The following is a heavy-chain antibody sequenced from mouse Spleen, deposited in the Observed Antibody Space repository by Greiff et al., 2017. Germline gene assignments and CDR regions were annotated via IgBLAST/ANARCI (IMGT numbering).Heavy chain of an antibody. CDR2: INYDGSST. J-gene: IGHJ2*01. Sequence: EVKLMESEGGLVQPGSSMKLSCTASGFTFSDYYMAWVRQVPEKGLEWVANINYDGSSTYYLDSLKSRFIISRDNAKNILYLQMSSLKSEDTATYYCARVLPSYYFDYWGQGTTLTVSS. V-gene: IGHV5-16*01. CDR3: ARVLPSYYFDY. CDR1: GFTFSDYY.